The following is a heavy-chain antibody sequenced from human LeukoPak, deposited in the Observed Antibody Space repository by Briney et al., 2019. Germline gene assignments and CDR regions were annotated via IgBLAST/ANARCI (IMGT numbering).Heavy chain of an antibody. D-gene: IGHD6-19*01. CDR2: IYYSGST. J-gene: IGHJ4*02. Sequence: SETLSLTCTVSGGSISSYYWSWIRQLPGKGLEWIGYIYYSGSTSYNPSLKSRVTISVDTSKNQFSLELSSVTAADTAVYYCARDLGSGSNYWGQGTLVTVSS. V-gene: IGHV4-59*01. CDR3: ARDLGSGSNY. CDR1: GGSISSYY.